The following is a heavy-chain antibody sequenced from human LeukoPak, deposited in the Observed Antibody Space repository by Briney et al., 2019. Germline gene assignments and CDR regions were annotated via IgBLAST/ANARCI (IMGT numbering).Heavy chain of an antibody. J-gene: IGHJ4*02. CDR2: INTNTGNP. CDR1: GYTFTSYA. CDR3: ARDFYDFWSAERRDFDY. Sequence: ASVKVSCKASGYTFTSYAMNWVRQAPGQGLEWMGWINTNTGNPTYAQGFTGRFVFSLDTPVSTAYLQISSLKAEDTAVYYCARDFYDFWSAERRDFDYWGQGTLVTASS. V-gene: IGHV7-4-1*02. D-gene: IGHD3-3*01.